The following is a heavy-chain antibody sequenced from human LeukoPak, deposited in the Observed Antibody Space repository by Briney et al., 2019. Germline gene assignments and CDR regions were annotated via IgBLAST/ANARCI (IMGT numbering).Heavy chain of an antibody. CDR3: ARGTDDFDY. J-gene: IGHJ4*02. CDR2: IHYTGST. V-gene: IGHV4-59*01. CDR1: GGSITISY. D-gene: IGHD5-24*01. Sequence: PAETLSLTCTVSGGSITISYWSWIRQSPGKGLEWIGYIHYTGSTNYNPSLKSRVTMLIDTSKNQFSLKLSSVTAADTAVYYCARGTDDFDYWGRGTLVTVSS.